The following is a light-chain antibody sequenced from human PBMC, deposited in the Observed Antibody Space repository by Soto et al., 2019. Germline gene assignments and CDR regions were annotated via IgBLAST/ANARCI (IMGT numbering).Light chain of an antibody. CDR2: DAT. CDR1: SSDVGAYNY. Sequence: QSALTQPASVSGSPGQSIAISCTGTSSDVGAYNYVSWYQQHPGKVPKLVIYDATNRPSGVSDRFTGSKSGNTASLTISGLQAEDEADYYCRSYTSDTAPYVFGTGTKLTAL. J-gene: IGLJ1*01. CDR3: RSYTSDTAPYV. V-gene: IGLV2-14*01.